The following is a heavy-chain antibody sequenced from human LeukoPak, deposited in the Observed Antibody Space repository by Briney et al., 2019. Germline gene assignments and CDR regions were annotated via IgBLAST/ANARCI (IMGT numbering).Heavy chain of an antibody. J-gene: IGHJ4*02. V-gene: IGHV1-18*01. Sequence: WASVKVSCKASGYTFTSYGISWVRQAPGQGLEWMGWISSYNGNTKYAQKLQGRVTMTTDTSTSTTYMELRSLRSDDTAVYYCAREPPPAYGSGSYTDYWGQGTLVTVSS. CDR2: ISSYNGNT. D-gene: IGHD3-10*01. CDR3: AREPPPAYGSGSYTDY. CDR1: GYTFTSYG.